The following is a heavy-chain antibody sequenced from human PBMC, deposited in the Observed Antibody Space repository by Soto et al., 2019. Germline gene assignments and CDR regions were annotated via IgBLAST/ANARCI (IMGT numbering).Heavy chain of an antibody. D-gene: IGHD4-17*01. Sequence: QVRVVQSGTEVKNPGASVRLSCQASTDTRGNYGIICVRQAPGQCLEWVGWLSADSSTTSNAQMVQGRVTLTTDTSRTTAYMELRSVRADDTAIYYWAIASFGDYDFEYGLDVWGEVTKV. CDR1: TDTRGNYG. V-gene: IGHV1-18*01. J-gene: IGHJ6*02. CDR2: LSADSSTT. CDR3: AIASFGDYDFEYGLDV.